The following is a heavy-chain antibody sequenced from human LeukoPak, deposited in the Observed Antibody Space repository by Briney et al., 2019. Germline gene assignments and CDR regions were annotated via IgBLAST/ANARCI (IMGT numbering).Heavy chain of an antibody. Sequence: GGSLRLSCAASGFTFSSHAMGWVRQAPGKGLEWVSSITGSGGSTYYGDSVKGRFTIARDNSKNTLYLQMNSLRAEDTALYYCAKDTSTGGLASESSYYFDYWGQGTLVTVSS. J-gene: IGHJ4*02. CDR1: GFTFSSHA. CDR2: ITGSGGST. V-gene: IGHV3-23*01. CDR3: AKDTSTGGLASESSYYFDY. D-gene: IGHD2-2*01.